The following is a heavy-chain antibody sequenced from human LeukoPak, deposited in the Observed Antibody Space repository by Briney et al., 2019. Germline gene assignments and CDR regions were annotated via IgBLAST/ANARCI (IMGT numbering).Heavy chain of an antibody. V-gene: IGHV3-7*01. CDR2: IKQDGSEK. CDR1: GFTFSSYW. CDR3: ARDQILGYCSGGSCPPDAFDI. Sequence: GGSLRLSCAASGFTFSSYWMSWVRQAPGKGLEWVANIKQDGSEKHYVESVKGRFTISRDNAKNSVYLQMNSLRAQDTAVYYCARDQILGYCSGGSCPPDAFDIWGQGTTVTVSS. D-gene: IGHD2-15*01. J-gene: IGHJ3*02.